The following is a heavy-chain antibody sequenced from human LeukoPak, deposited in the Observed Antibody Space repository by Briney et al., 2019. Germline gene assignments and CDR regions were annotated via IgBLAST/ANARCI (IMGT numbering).Heavy chain of an antibody. CDR3: ARAGEATVTSADY. CDR1: GFTVSSNY. Sequence: GGSLRLSCAASGFTVSSNYMSWVRQAPGKGLEWVSVIYSGGSTYYADSVKGRFTISRDNSKNTLYLQMNSLRAEDTAVYYCARAGEATVTSADYWGQGTLVTVSS. J-gene: IGHJ4*02. CDR2: IYSGGST. V-gene: IGHV3-53*01. D-gene: IGHD4-17*01.